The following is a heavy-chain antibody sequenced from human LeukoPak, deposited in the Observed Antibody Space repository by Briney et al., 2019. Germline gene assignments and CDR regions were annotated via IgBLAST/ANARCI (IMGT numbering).Heavy chain of an antibody. CDR3: VRTPPNWGFDY. Sequence: GASVKVSCKASGYTFTCYHMHWVRQATGQGLEWMGWMSPNSGDAGYAQKFQGRVTMTSDSSISTAYMELSSLRSEDTAIYYCVRTPPNWGFDYWGQGTLVTVSS. V-gene: IGHV1-8*02. CDR1: GYTFTCYH. J-gene: IGHJ4*02. D-gene: IGHD7-27*01. CDR2: MSPNSGDA.